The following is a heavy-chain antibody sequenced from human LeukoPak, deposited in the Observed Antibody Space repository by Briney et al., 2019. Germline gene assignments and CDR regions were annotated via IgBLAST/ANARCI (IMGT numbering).Heavy chain of an antibody. Sequence: AAVKVSCKASGGTFSSYAISWVRQAPGQGLEWMGGIIPIFGTANYAQKFQGRVTITADESTSTAYMELSSLRSEDKAVYYCAREPDSSGYYFDYWGQGTLVTVSS. V-gene: IGHV1-69*13. CDR1: GGTFSSYA. CDR3: AREPDSSGYYFDY. D-gene: IGHD3-22*01. CDR2: IIPIFGTA. J-gene: IGHJ4*02.